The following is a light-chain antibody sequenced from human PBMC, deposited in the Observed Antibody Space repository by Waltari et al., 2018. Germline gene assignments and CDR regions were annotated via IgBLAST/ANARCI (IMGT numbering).Light chain of an antibody. CDR3: QSFAASLGYV. Sequence: QSVLTQPPSMSGAPGQRVTISCTGSSSNIGAHYDVHWYQTLPETSPQPRIYANTNRPAEVPDRFSASQSGTAAFLAIAGLQPGDEADYYCQSFAASLGYVFGTGTRVTVL. CDR2: ANT. J-gene: IGLJ1*01. V-gene: IGLV1-40*01. CDR1: SSNIGAHYD.